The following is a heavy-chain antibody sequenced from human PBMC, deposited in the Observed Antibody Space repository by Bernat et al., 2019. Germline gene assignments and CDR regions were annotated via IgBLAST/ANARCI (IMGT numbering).Heavy chain of an antibody. J-gene: IGHJ2*01. V-gene: IGHV4-34*01. CDR2: MNHAGST. D-gene: IGHD2-15*01. Sequence: QVQLQQWGAGLLKPSETLSLTCAVYGGSFSGYFWTWIRQPPGKGLEGIAEMNHAGSTNYNPSLKSRVTISIDTSKNQFSLKLASVTAADTAVYYCARGLGRRYFDLWGRDTLVTVSS. CDR1: GGSFSGYF. CDR3: ARGLGRRYFDL.